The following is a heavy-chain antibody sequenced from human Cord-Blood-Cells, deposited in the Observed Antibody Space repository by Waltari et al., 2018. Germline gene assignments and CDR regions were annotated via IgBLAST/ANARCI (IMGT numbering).Heavy chain of an antibody. V-gene: IGHV4-34*01. Sequence: QVQLQQWGAGLLTPSETLSLTCAVYGGSFSGYYWSWIRQPPGKGLEWIGEINHSGSTNYNPSIKSRVTISVDTSKNQFSLKLSSVTAADTAVYYCARGGGSYYNWFDPWGQGTLVTVSS. CDR1: GGSFSGYY. D-gene: IGHD1-26*01. CDR2: INHSGST. CDR3: ARGGGSYYNWFDP. J-gene: IGHJ5*02.